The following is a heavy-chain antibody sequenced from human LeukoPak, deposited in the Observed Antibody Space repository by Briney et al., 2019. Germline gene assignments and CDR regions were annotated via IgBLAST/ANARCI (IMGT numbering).Heavy chain of an antibody. D-gene: IGHD2-8*01. Sequence: SETLSLTCAVSGGSFSGYYWSWIRQPPGKGLEWIGEINHSGSTNYNPSLKSRATISVDTSKNQFSLKLSSVTAADTAVYYCARGDCTNGVCYIFDYWGQGTLVTVSS. CDR3: ARGDCTNGVCYIFDY. CDR1: GGSFSGYY. V-gene: IGHV4-34*01. CDR2: INHSGST. J-gene: IGHJ4*02.